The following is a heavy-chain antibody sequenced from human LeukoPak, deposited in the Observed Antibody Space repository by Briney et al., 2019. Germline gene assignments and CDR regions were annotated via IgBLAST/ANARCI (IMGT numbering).Heavy chain of an antibody. Sequence: SETLSLTCTVSGGSISSYYWSWIRQPPGKGLEWIGYIYYSGSTNYNPSLKSRVTISVDTSKNQFSLKLSSVPAADTAVYYCASGDPTDWFDPWGQGTLVTVSS. V-gene: IGHV4-59*08. CDR2: IYYSGST. CDR1: GGSISSYY. D-gene: IGHD7-27*01. J-gene: IGHJ5*02. CDR3: ASGDPTDWFDP.